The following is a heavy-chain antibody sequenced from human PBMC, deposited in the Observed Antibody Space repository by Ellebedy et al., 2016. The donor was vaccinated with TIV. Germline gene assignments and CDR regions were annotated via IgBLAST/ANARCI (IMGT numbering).Heavy chain of an antibody. D-gene: IGHD2-2*01. V-gene: IGHV5-51*01. CDR2: IYPGDSDT. Sequence: GESLKISCKGSGYSFTSYWIGWVRQMPGKGLEWMGIIYPGDSDTRYSPSFQGQVTISADKSISTAYLQWSSLKASDTAMYYCATYCSSTSCPFDYWGQGTLVTVSS. J-gene: IGHJ4*02. CDR3: ATYCSSTSCPFDY. CDR1: GYSFTSYW.